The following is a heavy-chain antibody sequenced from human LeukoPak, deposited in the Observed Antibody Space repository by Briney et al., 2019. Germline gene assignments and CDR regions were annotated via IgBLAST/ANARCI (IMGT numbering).Heavy chain of an antibody. CDR1: GFTFSSYA. CDR3: AKDGQPRYSSSWYGRYFDY. CDR2: ISYDGSNK. D-gene: IGHD6-13*01. Sequence: GGSLRLSCAASGFTFSSYAMHWVRQAPGKGLEWVAVISYDGSNKYYADSVKGRFTISRDNSKNTLYLQMNSLRAEDTAVYYCAKDGQPRYSSSWYGRYFDYWGQGTLVTVSS. J-gene: IGHJ4*02. V-gene: IGHV3-30*04.